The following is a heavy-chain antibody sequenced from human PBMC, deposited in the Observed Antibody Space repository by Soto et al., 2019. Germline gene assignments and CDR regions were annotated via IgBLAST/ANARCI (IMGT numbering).Heavy chain of an antibody. D-gene: IGHD7-27*01. V-gene: IGHV1-2*02. CDR1: GYTFTGQY. CDR3: TRVSLGHDAFDV. J-gene: IGHJ3*01. CDR2: INPNSGGT. Sequence: ASVKVSCKASGYTFTGQYMHWVRQAPGQGLEWMGWINPNSGGTKYAQKFQGRVTMTRDTSSSTAHMELTRLMSDDTAIYYCTRVSLGHDAFDVWGQGTMVTGSS.